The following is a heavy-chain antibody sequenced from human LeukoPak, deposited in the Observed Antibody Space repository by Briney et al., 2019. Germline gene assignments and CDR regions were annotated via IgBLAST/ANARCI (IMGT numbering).Heavy chain of an antibody. CDR2: IYYSGST. V-gene: IGHV4-39*07. Sequence: SETLSLTCTVSGGSISSSSYYWGWIRQPPGKGLEWIGSIYYSGSTYYNPSLKSRVTISVDTSKNQFSLKLSSVTAADTAVYYCAREGGTAAAGILFDPWGQGTLVTVSS. J-gene: IGHJ5*02. CDR3: AREGGTAAAGILFDP. CDR1: GGSISSSSYY. D-gene: IGHD6-13*01.